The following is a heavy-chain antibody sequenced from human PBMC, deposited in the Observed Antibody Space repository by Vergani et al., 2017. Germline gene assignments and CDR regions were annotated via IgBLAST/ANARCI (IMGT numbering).Heavy chain of an antibody. CDR1: GYTFTSYY. J-gene: IGHJ4*02. CDR2: INPSGGST. Sequence: QVQLVQSGAEVKKPGASVKVSCKASGYTFTSYYMHWVRQAPGQGLEWMGIINPSGGSTSYAQKFQGRVTMTTDTSTSTAYMELRSLRSDDTAVYYCARDDSSGYYYWGQGTLVTVSS. D-gene: IGHD3-22*01. CDR3: ARDDSSGYYY. V-gene: IGHV1-46*01.